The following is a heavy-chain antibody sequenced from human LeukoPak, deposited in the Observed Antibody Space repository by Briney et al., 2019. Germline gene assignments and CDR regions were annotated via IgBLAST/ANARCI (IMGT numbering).Heavy chain of an antibody. CDR1: GFTFSSYS. V-gene: IGHV3-21*01. J-gene: IGHJ4*02. Sequence: PGGSLRLSCAASGFTFSSYSMNWVRQAPGKGLEWVSSISSSSSSYIYYADSVKGRFTISRVNAKNSLYLQMNSLRAEDTAVYYCARESYDSSGYYYVVWDYWGQGTLVTVSS. CDR2: ISSSSSSYI. D-gene: IGHD3-22*01. CDR3: ARESYDSSGYYYVVWDY.